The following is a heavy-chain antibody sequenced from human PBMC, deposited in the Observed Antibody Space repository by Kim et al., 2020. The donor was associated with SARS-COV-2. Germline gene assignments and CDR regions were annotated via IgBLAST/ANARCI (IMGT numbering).Heavy chain of an antibody. CDR1: GYSFTSYW. CDR3: ARGGEYCSSTSCYGGKEHFDY. J-gene: IGHJ4*02. Sequence: GESLKISCKGSGYSFTSYWIGWVRQMPGKGLEWMGIIYPGDSDTRYSPSFQGQVTISADKSISTAYLQWSSLKASDTAMYYCARGGEYCSSTSCYGGKEHFDYWGQGTLVTVSS. D-gene: IGHD2-2*01. V-gene: IGHV5-51*01. CDR2: IYPGDSDT.